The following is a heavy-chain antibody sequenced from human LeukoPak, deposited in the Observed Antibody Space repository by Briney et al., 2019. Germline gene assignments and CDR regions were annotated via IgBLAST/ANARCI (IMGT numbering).Heavy chain of an antibody. CDR1: GGSISSYY. J-gene: IGHJ1*01. Sequence: PSETLSLTCTVSGGSISSYYWSWIRQPPGKGLEWIGEINHSGSTNSNPSLKSRVTISVDTSKNQFSLKLSSVTAADTAMYYCARRLLGYCSGGSCYSGYFQHWGQGTLVTVSS. D-gene: IGHD2-15*01. CDR3: ARRLLGYCSGGSCYSGYFQH. V-gene: IGHV4-34*01. CDR2: INHSGST.